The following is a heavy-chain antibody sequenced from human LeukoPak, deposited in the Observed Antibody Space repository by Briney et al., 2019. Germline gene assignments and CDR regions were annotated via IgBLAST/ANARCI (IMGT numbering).Heavy chain of an antibody. J-gene: IGHJ4*02. V-gene: IGHV4-59*01. D-gene: IGHD1-26*01. CDR2: ISYSGST. CDR3: ARNSIVGAEPFDY. Sequence: SETLSLTCTVSGGSISSYYWSWIRQPPGKGLEWIGYISYSGSTSYNPSLKSRVTISVDTSKNQFSLKLSSVTAADTAVYYCARNSIVGAEPFDYWGQGTLVTVSS. CDR1: GGSISSYY.